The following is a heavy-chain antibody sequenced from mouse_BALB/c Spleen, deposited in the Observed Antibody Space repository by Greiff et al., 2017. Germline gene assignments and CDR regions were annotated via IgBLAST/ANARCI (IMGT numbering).Heavy chain of an antibody. V-gene: IGHV5-6-5*01. CDR3: ARGGSLYYRYDEGFAY. Sequence: EVQLVESGGGLVKPGGSLKLSCAASGFTFSSYAMSWVRQTPEKRLEWVASISSGGSTYYPDSVKGRFTISSDNARNILYMQMSSLRSEDTAMYYCARGGSLYYRYDEGFAYWGQGTLVTVSA. D-gene: IGHD2-14*01. CDR2: ISSGGST. J-gene: IGHJ3*01. CDR1: GFTFSSYA.